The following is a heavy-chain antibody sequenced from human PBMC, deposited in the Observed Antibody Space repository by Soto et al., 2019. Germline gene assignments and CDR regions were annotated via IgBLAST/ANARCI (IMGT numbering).Heavy chain of an antibody. V-gene: IGHV1-18*04. D-gene: IGHD6-13*01. CDR3: ARSTAATGTSWLDH. CDR2: ISGYNGHT. CDR1: GYTFTNYG. Sequence: VKVSFKASGYTFTNYGITWERQAPGEGPGWMGWISGYNGHTNYAQKVQGRVTMTTDTSTSTAYMELRSLRSDDTAVFYCARSTAATGTSWLDHWGQGTLVTVSP. J-gene: IGHJ5*02.